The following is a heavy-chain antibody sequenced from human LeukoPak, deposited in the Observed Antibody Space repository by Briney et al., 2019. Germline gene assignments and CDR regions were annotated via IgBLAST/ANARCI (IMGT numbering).Heavy chain of an antibody. J-gene: IGHJ4*02. Sequence: PSETLSLTCTVSGGSISSSSYYWGWIRQPPGKGLEWIGSIYYSGSTYYNPSLKSRVTISVDTSKNQFSLKLSSVTAADTAVYYCARVARLRLGELSTNYFDYWGQGTLVTVSS. V-gene: IGHV4-39*07. CDR2: IYYSGST. D-gene: IGHD3-16*02. CDR1: GGSISSSSYY. CDR3: ARVARLRLGELSTNYFDY.